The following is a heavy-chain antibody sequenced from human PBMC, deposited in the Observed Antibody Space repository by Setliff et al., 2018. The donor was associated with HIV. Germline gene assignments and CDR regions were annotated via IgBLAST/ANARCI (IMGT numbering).Heavy chain of an antibody. V-gene: IGHV3-48*01. CDR2: ISSGSNTI. CDR3: ARGNYCGNNCFPFDP. CDR1: GFTVSTNY. Sequence: PGGSLRLSCAVSGFTVSTNYMTWVRQAPGKGLEWVSYISSGSNTIYYADSVKGRFTISRDNAKKTLSLQMNSLRAEDTAVYYCARGNYCGNNCFPFDPWGPGTLVTVSS. D-gene: IGHD2-21*01. J-gene: IGHJ5*02.